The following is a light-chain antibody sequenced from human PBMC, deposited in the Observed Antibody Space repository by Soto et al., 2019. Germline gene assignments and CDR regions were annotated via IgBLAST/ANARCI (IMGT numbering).Light chain of an antibody. CDR1: QSVSSY. CDR2: DAS. V-gene: IGKV3-11*01. J-gene: IGKJ4*01. Sequence: EIVLTQSPATLSLSPGERATLSCRASQSVSSYLAWYQQKPGQAPRLLIYDASNRATGIPARFSASGSGTDFTLTISSLEPEDFAVYYCQQRSNWLTFGGGTTVEIK. CDR3: QQRSNWLT.